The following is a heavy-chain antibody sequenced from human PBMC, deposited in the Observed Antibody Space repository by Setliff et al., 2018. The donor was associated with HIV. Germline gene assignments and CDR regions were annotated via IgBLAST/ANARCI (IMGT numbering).Heavy chain of an antibody. V-gene: IGHV4-34*01. CDR3: ARGTLYYDYVWGTPFPFDY. CDR2: INHSGST. CDR1: GGSFSGYY. D-gene: IGHD3-16*01. Sequence: SETLSLTCAVYGGSFSGYYWSWIRQPPGKGLEWIGEINHSGSTNYNPSLKSRVTISVDTSKNQFSLKLSSVTGADTAVYYCARGTLYYDYVWGTPFPFDYWGQGTLVTVSS. J-gene: IGHJ4*02.